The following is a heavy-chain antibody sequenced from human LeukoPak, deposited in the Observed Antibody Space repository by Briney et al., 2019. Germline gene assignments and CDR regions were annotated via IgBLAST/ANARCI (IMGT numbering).Heavy chain of an antibody. CDR1: GGSISRHF. CDR3: ARLDGYYEYYFDH. V-gene: IGHV4-4*07. J-gene: IGHJ4*02. D-gene: IGHD3-22*01. CDR2: IYTSGST. Sequence: QASETLSLTCTVSGGSISRHFWSWIRQPAGKGLEWIGRIYTSGSTDYNPSLKSRVSMSVDTSKNQFSLKLMSMTAADTAVYYCARLDGYYEYYFDHWGQGTQVTVSS.